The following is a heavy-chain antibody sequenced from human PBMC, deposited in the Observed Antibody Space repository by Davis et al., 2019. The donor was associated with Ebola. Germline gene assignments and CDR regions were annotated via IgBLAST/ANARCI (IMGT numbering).Heavy chain of an antibody. CDR2: IIPIFGTA. CDR1: GGTFSSYA. CDR3: ARGRGWDTGILT. D-gene: IGHD3-9*01. J-gene: IGHJ5*02. V-gene: IGHV1-69*05. Sequence: AASVKVSCKASGGTFSSYAISWVRQAPGQGLEWMGGIIPIFGTANYAQKFQGRVTMTRNTSISTAYMELSSLRSEDTAVYYCARGRGWDTGILTWGQGTLVTVSS.